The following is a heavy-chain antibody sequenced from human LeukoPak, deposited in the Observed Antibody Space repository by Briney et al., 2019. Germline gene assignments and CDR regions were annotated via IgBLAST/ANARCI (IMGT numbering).Heavy chain of an antibody. J-gene: IGHJ5*02. CDR1: GYTFTGYY. V-gene: IGHV1-2*06. Sequence: ASVKVSCMASGYTFTGYYIHWVRQAPGQGLEWMGRINPNSGGTNHARKFQGRVTMTRDTSISTGYMELSRLRSDDTAVYYCARGGAVLGTKYNWFDPWGQGTLVTVSS. CDR3: ARGGAVLGTKYNWFDP. CDR2: INPNSGGT. D-gene: IGHD1-1*01.